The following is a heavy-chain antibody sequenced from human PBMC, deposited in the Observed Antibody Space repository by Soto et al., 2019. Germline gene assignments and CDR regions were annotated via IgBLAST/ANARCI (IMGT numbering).Heavy chain of an antibody. CDR1: GGSISSSSYY. V-gene: IGHV4-39*01. D-gene: IGHD3-22*01. Sequence: KTSETLSLTCTVSGGSISSSSYYWGWIRQPPGKGLEWIGSIYYSGSTYYNPSLKSRVTISVDTSKNQFSLKLSSVTAADTAVYYCGTPRADSSGPWGQGTLVTVSS. CDR3: GTPRADSSGP. CDR2: IYYSGST. J-gene: IGHJ5*02.